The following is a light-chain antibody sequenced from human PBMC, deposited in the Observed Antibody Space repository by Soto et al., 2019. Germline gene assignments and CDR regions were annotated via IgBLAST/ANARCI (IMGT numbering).Light chain of an antibody. V-gene: IGKV1-33*01. CDR1: QDISNS. CDR3: QQHYILVT. CDR2: DAS. J-gene: IGKJ3*01. Sequence: DIQMTQSPSSLSASVGDRVTITCQASQDISNSLNWYQQKPGRAPQLLIHDASNVETGVPSRFSGSASRTECTFTISSLQPEDTGTYFFQQHYILVTFGPGTKVDIK.